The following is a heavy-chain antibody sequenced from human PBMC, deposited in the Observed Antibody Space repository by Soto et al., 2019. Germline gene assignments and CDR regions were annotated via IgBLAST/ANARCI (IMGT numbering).Heavy chain of an antibody. D-gene: IGHD3-3*01. V-gene: IGHV3-23*01. J-gene: IGHJ4*02. CDR3: AKTVYYDFWSGPSRFDY. Sequence: EVQLLESGGGLVQPGGSLRLSCAASGFTFSSYAMSWVRQAPGKGLEWVSAISGSGGSTYYADSVKGRFTISRDNSKNTLYLQMNSLRAEDTALYYCAKTVYYDFWSGPSRFDYWGQGTLVTVSS. CDR2: ISGSGGST. CDR1: GFTFSSYA.